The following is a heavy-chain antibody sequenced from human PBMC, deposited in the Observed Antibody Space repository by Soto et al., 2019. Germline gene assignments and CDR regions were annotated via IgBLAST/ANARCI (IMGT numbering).Heavy chain of an antibody. CDR1: GDTFSSLA. J-gene: IGHJ6*02. Sequence: VQLEQSGAEAKRPGSSVKVSCKASGDTFSSLAIAWVRQAPGQRLEWMGVIIPLFGATHYAQKFQGRVTITADASTTTAFMDLSSLESDDTAVYFCAKSSYPYYHLPPYYFFYGLDVWGQGTTVTVSS. CDR2: IIPLFGAT. CDR3: AKSSYPYYHLPPYYFFYGLDV. D-gene: IGHD3-22*01. V-gene: IGHV1-69*01.